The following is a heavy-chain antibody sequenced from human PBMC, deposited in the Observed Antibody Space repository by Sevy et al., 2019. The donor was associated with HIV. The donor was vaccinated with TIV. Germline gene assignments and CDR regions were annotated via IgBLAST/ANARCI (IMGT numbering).Heavy chain of an antibody. D-gene: IGHD6-25*01. Sequence: ASVKVSCKAFGYVFASYGISWVRQAPGEGLEWMGRISPFSRDTKYAQKFQGRVTMTTDTSTATAYMEVRSLRSDDTAVYYCARDKEQRPNLPARWFDPWGQGTLVTVSS. V-gene: IGHV1-18*01. J-gene: IGHJ5*02. CDR2: ISPFSRDT. CDR3: ARDKEQRPNLPARWFDP. CDR1: GYVFASYG.